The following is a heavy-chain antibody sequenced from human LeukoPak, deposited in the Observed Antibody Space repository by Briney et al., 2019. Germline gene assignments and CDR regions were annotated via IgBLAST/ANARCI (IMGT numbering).Heavy chain of an antibody. Sequence: TGGSLRLSCAASGFTFDDYAMHWVRQAPGKGLEWVSGISWNSGSIGYADSVKGRFTISRDNAKNSLYLQMNSLRAEDTALYYCAKDTFYYYGSGSYYRSFRFGGGFDYWGQGTLVTVSS. CDR2: ISWNSGSI. J-gene: IGHJ4*02. D-gene: IGHD3-10*01. V-gene: IGHV3-9*01. CDR1: GFTFDDYA. CDR3: AKDTFYYYGSGSYYRSFRFGGGFDY.